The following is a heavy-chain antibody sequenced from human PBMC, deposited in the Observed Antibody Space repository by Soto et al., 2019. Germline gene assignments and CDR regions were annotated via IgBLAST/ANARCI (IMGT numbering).Heavy chain of an antibody. V-gene: IGHV1-69*13. CDR2: IIPIFGTA. J-gene: IGHJ4*02. D-gene: IGHD3-16*01. Sequence: SVKVSCKASGGTFSSYAISWVRQAPGQGLEWMGGIIPIFGTANYAQKFQGRVTITADESTSTAYMELSSLRSEDTAVYYCVLGLRQYYFDYWGQGTLVTVSS. CDR3: VLGLRQYYFDY. CDR1: GGTFSSYA.